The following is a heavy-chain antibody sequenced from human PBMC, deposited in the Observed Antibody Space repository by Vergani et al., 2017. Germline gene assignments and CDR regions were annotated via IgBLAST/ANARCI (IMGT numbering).Heavy chain of an antibody. D-gene: IGHD3-22*01. J-gene: IGHJ5*02. V-gene: IGHV4-39*01. CDR2: IYYSENK. CDR3: ARCFRDEGMIYGGTVENWFDP. Sequence: QLHLQESGPGLVKPSETLSLTCTVPGGSITYGAFYWGWIRQSPGKGLEWIGSIYYSENKFYNPSLESRFTLSIDTTKNQFSLKLKSVAAADTAVYYCARCFRDEGMIYGGTVENWFDPWGQGTLVTVSS. CDR1: GGSITYGAFY.